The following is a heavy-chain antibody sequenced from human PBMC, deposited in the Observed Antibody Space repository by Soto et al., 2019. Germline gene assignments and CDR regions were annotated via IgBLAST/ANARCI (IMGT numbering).Heavy chain of an antibody. J-gene: IGHJ4*02. V-gene: IGHV3-23*01. CDR3: ARYTGTTPMDY. D-gene: IGHD1-7*01. CDR1: GFTFSNYA. CDR2: INNSGGAT. Sequence: GGSLRLSCTASGFTFSNYAMSWVRQAPGKGLEWVSVINNSGGATNYADSVKGRFTISRDNSKNTLYLQMNSLRAEDAAVYYCARYTGTTPMDYWGQGTLVTVSS.